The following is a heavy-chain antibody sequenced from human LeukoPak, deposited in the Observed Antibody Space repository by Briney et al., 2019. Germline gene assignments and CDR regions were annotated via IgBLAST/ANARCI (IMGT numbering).Heavy chain of an antibody. V-gene: IGHV3-7*01. CDR1: GFTFSSYW. CDR2: IKQDGSEK. D-gene: IGHD3-3*01. CDR3: ARDPFDFWSGYDYYFDY. Sequence: GGSLRLSCAASGFTFSSYWMSWVRQAPGKGLEWVANIKQDGSEKYYVDSVKGRFTISRDNAKNSLYLQMNSLRAEDTAVYYCARDPFDFWSGYDYYFDYWGQGTLVTVSS. J-gene: IGHJ4*02.